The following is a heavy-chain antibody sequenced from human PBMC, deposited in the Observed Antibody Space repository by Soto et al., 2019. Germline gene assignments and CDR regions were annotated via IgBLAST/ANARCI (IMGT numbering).Heavy chain of an antibody. CDR2: IIPIFGTA. V-gene: IGHV1-69*01. CDR1: GGTFSSYA. J-gene: IGHJ4*02. D-gene: IGHD2-2*01. CDR3: GSVGGVGPYQRTYYIDD. Sequence: QVQLVQSGAEVKKPGSSVKVSCKASGGTFSSYAISWVRQAPGQGLEWMGGIIPIFGTANYAQKFQGRVTITAAESTCTAYRELSSLRSEDTAGYYCGSVGGVGPYQRTYYIDDWGQGTLVTVSS.